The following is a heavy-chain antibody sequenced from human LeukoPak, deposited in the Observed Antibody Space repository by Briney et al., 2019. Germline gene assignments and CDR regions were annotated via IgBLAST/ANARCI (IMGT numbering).Heavy chain of an antibody. Sequence: SETLSLTCTVSGGSISSSNYYWGWIRQPPGKGLEWIGSIYYSGSTYYSPSLKSRVTISVDTSKNQFSLKLSSVTAADTAVYYCARGAAAGHYYYYYYMDVWGKGTTVTVSS. D-gene: IGHD6-13*01. CDR3: ARGAAAGHYYYYYYMDV. V-gene: IGHV4-39*07. CDR1: GGSISSSNYY. CDR2: IYYSGST. J-gene: IGHJ6*03.